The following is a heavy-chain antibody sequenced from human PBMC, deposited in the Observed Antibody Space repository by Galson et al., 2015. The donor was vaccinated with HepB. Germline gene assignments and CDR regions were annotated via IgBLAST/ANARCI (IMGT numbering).Heavy chain of an antibody. CDR3: VRGPTIVFVTEGDDTLDV. J-gene: IGHJ3*01. Sequence: QSGAEVKKPGESLKISCKGFGYSFISSWIGWVRQMPGKGLEWMGIIYPGDSDTRYSPSFQGQVTISADKSVNTAYLQWSSLKASDTAMYYCVRGPTIVFVTEGDDTLDVWGQGTTVIVSS. CDR1: GYSFISSW. V-gene: IGHV5-51*03. D-gene: IGHD2-21*02. CDR2: IYPGDSDT.